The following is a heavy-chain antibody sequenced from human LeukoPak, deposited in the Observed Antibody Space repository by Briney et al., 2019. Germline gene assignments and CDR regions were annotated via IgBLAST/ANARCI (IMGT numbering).Heavy chain of an antibody. D-gene: IGHD3-22*01. CDR1: GLSFSNYA. CDR2: ISGNGGSA. Sequence: PGGSLRVSCAASGLSFSNYAMSWVRQAPGKGLEWVSGISGNGGSAYYADSVKGRFTISRDNSKSTLNLQMNSLRVEDTAVYYCAKDPRASSAYYYDRLGYWGQGTLVTVSS. V-gene: IGHV3-23*01. J-gene: IGHJ4*02. CDR3: AKDPRASSAYYYDRLGY.